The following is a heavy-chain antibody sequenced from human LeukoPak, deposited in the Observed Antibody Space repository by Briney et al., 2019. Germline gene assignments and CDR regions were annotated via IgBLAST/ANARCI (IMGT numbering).Heavy chain of an antibody. D-gene: IGHD6-19*01. CDR2: ISDSGGST. V-gene: IGHV3-23*01. J-gene: IGHJ4*02. CDR3: AKIGIAVLATGD. CDR1: GFTFSTYA. Sequence: GSLRPSCAASGFTFSTYAMSWVRQAPGKGLEWVSGISDSGGSTYYADSVKGRFTISRDNSKNTLYLQMNSLRVEDTAVYYCAKIGIAVLATGDWGQGTLVTVSS.